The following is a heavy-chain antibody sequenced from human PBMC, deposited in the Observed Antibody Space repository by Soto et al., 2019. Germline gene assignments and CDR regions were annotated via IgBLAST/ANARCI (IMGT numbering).Heavy chain of an antibody. D-gene: IGHD6-19*01. CDR2: TSSGGSRI. Sequence: PGGSLRLSCAASGFTVSSVYMSWVRQAPGKGLEWASVTSSGGSRIYYADSVKGRFTISSDNSKNTLYLQMNSLGAEDTAVYYCAARVRSSGWYADFDYWGQGALVTVSS. J-gene: IGHJ4*02. V-gene: IGHV3-53*01. CDR1: GFTVSSVY. CDR3: AARVRSSGWYADFDY.